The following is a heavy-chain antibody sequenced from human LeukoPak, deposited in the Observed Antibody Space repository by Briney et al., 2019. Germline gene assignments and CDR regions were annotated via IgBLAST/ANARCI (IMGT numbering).Heavy chain of an antibody. Sequence: AGGSLRLSCAASGFTVSSNYMSWVRQAPGKGLEWVSVICSGGSTYYADSVKGRLTISRDNSKNTLYLQMNSLRAEDTAVYYCGSSSSGGYYYYYYMDVWGKGTTVTVSS. V-gene: IGHV3-53*05. CDR1: GFTVSSNY. CDR2: ICSGGST. CDR3: GSSSSGGYYYYYYMDV. J-gene: IGHJ6*03. D-gene: IGHD6-6*01.